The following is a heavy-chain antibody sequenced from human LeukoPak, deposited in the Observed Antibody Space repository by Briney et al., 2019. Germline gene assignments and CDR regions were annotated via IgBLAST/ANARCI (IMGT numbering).Heavy chain of an antibody. CDR3: ARIRGSGSLDY. Sequence: GGSLRLSCAASGFTFSSYVMHWVRQAPGKGLEWVAIISYDGSNEYYADSVKGRFTISRDNSKNTLYLQMNSLRAEDTAVYYCARIRGSGSLDYWGQGTLVTVSS. V-gene: IGHV3-30*14. D-gene: IGHD1-26*01. CDR2: ISYDGSNE. J-gene: IGHJ4*02. CDR1: GFTFSSYV.